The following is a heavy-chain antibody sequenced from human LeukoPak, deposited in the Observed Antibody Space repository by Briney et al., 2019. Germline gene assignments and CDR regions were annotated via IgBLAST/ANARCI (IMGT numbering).Heavy chain of an antibody. Sequence: SETLSLTCTVSGGSISSYYWSWIRQPPGKGLEWIGYIYYSGSTNYNPSLKSRVTISVDTSKNQFSLQLNSVTPEDTAVYYCARGQWLAYDYWGQGTLVTVSS. CDR2: IYYSGST. CDR1: GGSISSYY. CDR3: ARGQWLAYDY. J-gene: IGHJ4*02. D-gene: IGHD6-19*01. V-gene: IGHV4-59*12.